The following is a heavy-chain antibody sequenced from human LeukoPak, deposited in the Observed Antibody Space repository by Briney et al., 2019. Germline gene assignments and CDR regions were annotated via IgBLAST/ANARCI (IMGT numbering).Heavy chain of an antibody. V-gene: IGHV3-7*01. CDR3: ARTLDYGDYGDY. CDR1: GFTFSSYW. CDR2: IKQDGSEK. D-gene: IGHD4-17*01. Sequence: GGSLRLSCAASGFTFSSYWMSWVRQAPGRGLEWVANIKQDGSEKYYVDSVKGRFAISRDNAKNSLYLQMNSLRAEDTAVYYCARTLDYGDYGDYWGQGTLVTVSS. J-gene: IGHJ4*02.